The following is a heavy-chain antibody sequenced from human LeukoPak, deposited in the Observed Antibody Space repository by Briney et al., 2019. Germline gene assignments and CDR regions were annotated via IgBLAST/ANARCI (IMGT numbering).Heavy chain of an antibody. CDR3: ARYGYSGFDP. V-gene: IGHV4-38-2*02. CDR2: IYHSGST. Sequence: SETLSLTCTVSGYSISSGYYWGWIRQPPGKGLEWIGSIYHSGSTYYNPSLKSRVTISVDTSKNQFSLKLSSVTAADTAVYYCARYGYSGFDPWGQGTLVTVSS. D-gene: IGHD3-22*01. CDR1: GYSISSGYY. J-gene: IGHJ5*02.